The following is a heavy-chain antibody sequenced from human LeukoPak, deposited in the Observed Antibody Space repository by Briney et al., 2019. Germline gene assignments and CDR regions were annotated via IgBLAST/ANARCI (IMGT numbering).Heavy chain of an antibody. V-gene: IGHV4-39*07. J-gene: IGHJ6*04. CDR1: DGSISNSRYY. CDR2: IYYGGST. CDR3: ARDAS. Sequence: SQTLSLTCTVSDGSISNSRYYWGWLRQPPGKGLEWIGSIYYGGSTFYSPSLKSRVTISVDTSKNQFSLKLSSVTAADTAVYYCARDASWGKGTTVTVSS.